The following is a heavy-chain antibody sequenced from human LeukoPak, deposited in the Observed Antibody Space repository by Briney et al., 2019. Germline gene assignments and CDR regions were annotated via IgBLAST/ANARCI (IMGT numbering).Heavy chain of an antibody. D-gene: IGHD5-24*01. CDR3: ARDLARWLGLTIGGAFDI. J-gene: IGHJ3*02. V-gene: IGHV3-11*04. CDR2: ISSSGSTI. Sequence: PGGSLRLSCAASGFTFSDYYMSWIRQAPGKGLEWVSYISSSGSTIYYADSVKGRFTISRDSAKNSLYLQMNSLRAEDTAVYYCARDLARWLGLTIGGAFDIWGQGTMVTVSS. CDR1: GFTFSDYY.